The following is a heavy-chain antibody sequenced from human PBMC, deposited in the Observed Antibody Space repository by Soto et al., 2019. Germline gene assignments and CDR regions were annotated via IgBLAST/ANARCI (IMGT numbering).Heavy chain of an antibody. CDR1: GFTVSSNY. J-gene: IGHJ3*02. D-gene: IGHD2-2*01. CDR2: IYSGGST. Sequence: PGGSLRLSCAASGFTVSSNYMSWVRQAPGKGLEWVSVIYSGGSTYYADSVKGRFTISRDNSKNTLYLQMNSLRAEDTAVYYCARDPVGYCSSTSCYLSAFDIWGQGTMVT. CDR3: ARDPVGYCSSTSCYLSAFDI. V-gene: IGHV3-66*01.